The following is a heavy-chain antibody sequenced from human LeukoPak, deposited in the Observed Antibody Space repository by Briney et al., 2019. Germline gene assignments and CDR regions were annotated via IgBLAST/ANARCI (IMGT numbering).Heavy chain of an antibody. CDR2: IKSKTDGGTA. D-gene: IGHD5-12*01. CDR3: TAWTIVATRYYYYGMDV. CDR1: GFTFSNAW. Sequence: PGGSLRLSCAASGFTFSNAWMSWVRQAPGKGLEWVGRIKSKTDGGTADYAAPVKGRFTISRDDAKNTLDLQMNSLKTEDTAVYYCTAWTIVATRYYYYGMDVWGQGTTVTVSS. J-gene: IGHJ6*02. V-gene: IGHV3-15*01.